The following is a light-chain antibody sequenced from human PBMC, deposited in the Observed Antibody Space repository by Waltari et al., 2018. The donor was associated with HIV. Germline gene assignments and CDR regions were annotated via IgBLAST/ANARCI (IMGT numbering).Light chain of an antibody. CDR2: DDN. CDR1: NSNIGMNY. J-gene: IGLJ1*01. CDR3: GSWDSRRSVFV. V-gene: IGLV1-51*01. Sequence: QSVLTQPPSVSAAAGQKVSVSCSGRNSNIGMNYVSWYQHLPGTAPKLLFSDDNKRPSGIPDRFSAAKSGTSATLDISGLLTGDEADYYCGSWDSRRSVFVFGSGTKVTVL.